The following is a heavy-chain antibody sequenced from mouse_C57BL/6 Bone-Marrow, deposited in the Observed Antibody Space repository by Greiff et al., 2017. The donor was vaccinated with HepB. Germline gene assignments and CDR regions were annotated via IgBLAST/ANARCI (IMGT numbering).Heavy chain of an antibody. CDR1: GYAFTNYL. CDR3: ARLGPYYYGSSKAMDY. Sequence: VQLQQSGAELVRPGTSVKVSCKASGYAFTNYLIEWVKQRPGQGLEWIGVINPGSGGTNYNEKFKGKATLTADKSSSTAYMQLSSRTSEDSAVYFCARLGPYYYGSSKAMDYWGQGTSVTVSS. CDR2: INPGSGGT. D-gene: IGHD1-1*01. V-gene: IGHV1-54*01. J-gene: IGHJ4*01.